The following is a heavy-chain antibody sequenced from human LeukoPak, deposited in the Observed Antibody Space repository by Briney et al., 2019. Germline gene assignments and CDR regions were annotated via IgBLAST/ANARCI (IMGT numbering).Heavy chain of an antibody. CDR3: ARSKTYKLPRNLFDI. CDR1: GCAFSSYA. D-gene: IGHD2-2*01. CDR2: ISYDGSNK. V-gene: IGHV3-30-3*01. Sequence: GRSLRLSCAASGCAFSSYAMHWVRQAQAKGLEWVGVISYDGSNKYYADSVKGRFTISRDNSKNTLYLQMNSLRAEDTAVYYCARSKTYKLPRNLFDIWGQGTMVTVSS. J-gene: IGHJ3*02.